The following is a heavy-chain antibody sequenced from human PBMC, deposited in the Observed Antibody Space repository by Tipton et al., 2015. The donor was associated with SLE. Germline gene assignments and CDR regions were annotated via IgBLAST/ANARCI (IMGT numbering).Heavy chain of an antibody. CDR3: ARVYSSSSGRGLDV. CDR1: GFTFSNYW. Sequence: GSLRLSCAVSGFTFSNYWMSWVRQAPGKGLEWVANIKQDGSEKYYVDSVKGRFTISRDNAKNSLYLEMNSLRAEDTAVYYCARVYSSSSGRGLDVWGHGTTVTVSS. J-gene: IGHJ6*02. CDR2: IKQDGSEK. V-gene: IGHV3-7*01. D-gene: IGHD6-6*01.